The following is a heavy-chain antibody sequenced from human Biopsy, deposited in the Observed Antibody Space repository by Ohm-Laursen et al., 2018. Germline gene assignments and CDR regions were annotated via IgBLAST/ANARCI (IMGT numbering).Heavy chain of an antibody. J-gene: IGHJ5*02. CDR1: GDSISSDIYY. D-gene: IGHD3-10*01. V-gene: IGHV4-39*01. CDR2: IYNSESTST. CDR3: ARRVSGSGRVDP. Sequence: GTLSLTCTVSGDSISSDIYYWVWIRQPPGKGLEWIGNIYNSESTSTYYNLSLKGRVSISVDTSHNQFSLKLTSVTAADTAVYFCARRVSGSGRVDPWGQGTLVTVSS.